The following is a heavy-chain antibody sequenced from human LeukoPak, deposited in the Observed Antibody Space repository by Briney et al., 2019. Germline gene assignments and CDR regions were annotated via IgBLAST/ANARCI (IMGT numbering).Heavy chain of an antibody. D-gene: IGHD5-24*01. J-gene: IGHJ6*03. CDR2: ISAYNGNI. CDR3: ARGPPHRDYYYYYMDV. Sequence: EASVKVSCKASGYTFTSYDINWVRQATGQGLEWMGCISAYNGNINYAQMLQGRVTMTTDTSTSTAYMDLRSLRSDDTAVYYCARGPPHRDYYYYYMDVWGTGTTVTVSS. CDR1: GYTFTSYD. V-gene: IGHV1-18*01.